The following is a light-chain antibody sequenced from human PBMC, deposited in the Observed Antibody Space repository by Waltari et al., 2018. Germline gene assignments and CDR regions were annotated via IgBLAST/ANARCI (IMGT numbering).Light chain of an antibody. CDR1: SSNIGRNS. J-gene: IGLJ2*01. V-gene: IGLV1-44*01. CDR2: RGA. CDR3: ATWDDSLNAWI. Sequence: QSLLTQPPSISGAPGQRVTISCSGGSSNIGRNSVNWYAQVPGTTPKLRMYRGAPRTSGGSERFAGSKSGTSASLAITGRLSADEADYICATWDDSLNAWIFGGGTRLTVL.